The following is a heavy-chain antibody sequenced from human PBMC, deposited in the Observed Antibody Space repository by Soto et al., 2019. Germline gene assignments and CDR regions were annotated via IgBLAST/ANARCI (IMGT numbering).Heavy chain of an antibody. CDR1: GGTFSSFA. Sequence: QVQLVHSGAEVKKPGSSVKVSCKASGGTFSSFAISWVRQAPGQGLEWMGGIIPIFGTTNYAQKFQGRVTITADESTSTAYMEVTTLRSEDTAVYYCARDRDHTYDYWGQGTLVTVSS. J-gene: IGHJ4*02. CDR2: IIPIFGTT. V-gene: IGHV1-69*01. CDR3: ARDRDHTYDY.